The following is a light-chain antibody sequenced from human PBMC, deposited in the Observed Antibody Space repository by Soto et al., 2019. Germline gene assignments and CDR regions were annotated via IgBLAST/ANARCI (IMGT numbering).Light chain of an antibody. J-gene: IGKJ5*01. CDR1: QSISSW. V-gene: IGKV1-39*01. Sequence: DIQMTQSPSTLSASVGDRVTITCRASQSISSWLAWYQQKPGKAPTPLIYAASSLQSGVPSRFRGSGYGTDFALTITSLQPEDFATYYCQQSYNSPPITFGQGTRLEIK. CDR2: AAS. CDR3: QQSYNSPPIT.